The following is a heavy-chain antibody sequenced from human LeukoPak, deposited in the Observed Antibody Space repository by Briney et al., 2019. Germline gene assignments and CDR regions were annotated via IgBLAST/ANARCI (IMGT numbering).Heavy chain of an antibody. CDR3: ARDMYYYDSSGYYPDY. V-gene: IGHV3-7*03. Sequence: GGSLRLSCAVSGFTFSSYWMSWVRQAPGKGLEWVANIKQDGSEKYYLDFVKGRFTISRDNAKNSVYLQMNSLRAEDTALYYCARDMYYYDSSGYYPDYWGQGTLVTVSS. CDR1: GFTFSSYW. D-gene: IGHD3-22*01. J-gene: IGHJ4*02. CDR2: IKQDGSEK.